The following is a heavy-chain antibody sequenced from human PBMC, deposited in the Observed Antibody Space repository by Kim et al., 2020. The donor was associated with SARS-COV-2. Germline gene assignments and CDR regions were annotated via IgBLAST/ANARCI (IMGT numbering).Heavy chain of an antibody. Sequence: GGSLRLSCAASGFTVNNYAMHWVRQAPGKGLEWVSTISDDGSKTYYADSVKGRFTISRDNSKNTVYLQMNSVRAEDTAVYYCAKARPPSSCCDGFEDWGQGTLVTVSS. V-gene: IGHV3-30*18. CDR2: ISDDGSKT. CDR3: AKARPPSSCCDGFED. J-gene: IGHJ4*02. D-gene: IGHD6-19*01. CDR1: GFTVNNYA.